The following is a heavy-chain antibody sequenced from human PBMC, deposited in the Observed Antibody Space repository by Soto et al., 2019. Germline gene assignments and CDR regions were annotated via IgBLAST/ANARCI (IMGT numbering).Heavy chain of an antibody. J-gene: IGHJ5*02. CDR3: ARGPLSGVATIWDYANWFDP. CDR2: INADKGDT. Sequence: QAQLVQSGAEVKKPGASVKVSCKASGYSFTDFAMHWVRLASGQRLEWMGWINADKGDTKYSPKFQGRVTITRDTSATTVYIELRSLRSEDTAVYYCARGPLSGVATIWDYANWFDPWGQGSLVTVST. V-gene: IGHV1-3*01. CDR1: GYSFTDFA. D-gene: IGHD5-12*01.